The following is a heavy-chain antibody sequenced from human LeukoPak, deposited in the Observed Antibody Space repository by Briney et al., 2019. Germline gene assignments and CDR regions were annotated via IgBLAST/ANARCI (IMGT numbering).Heavy chain of an antibody. Sequence: SETLSLTCTVSGGSISSYYWSWIRQPPGKGLEWIGYIYYSGSTNYNPSLKSRVTISVDTSKNQFSLMLSSVTAADTAVYFCARDITLIGVFITTPYYFDYWGQGTLVTVSS. CDR3: ARDITLIGVFITTPYYFDY. J-gene: IGHJ4*02. CDR1: GGSISSYY. V-gene: IGHV4-59*12. D-gene: IGHD3-22*01. CDR2: IYYSGST.